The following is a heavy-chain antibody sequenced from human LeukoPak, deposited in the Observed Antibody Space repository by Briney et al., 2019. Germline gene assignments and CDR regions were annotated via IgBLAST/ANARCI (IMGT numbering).Heavy chain of an antibody. J-gene: IGHJ4*02. V-gene: IGHV1-24*01. Sequence: GASVKVSCXVSGYTLSEVSMHWVRQAPGKGLEWMGGFDPGDAETIFAQKFQGRVTMTEDTSTDTVYMELSCLRSEDTAVYYCATLDWKRGGGTLDYWGQGTLVTVSS. CDR2: FDPGDAET. CDR1: GYTLSEVS. D-gene: IGHD1-1*01. CDR3: ATLDWKRGGGTLDY.